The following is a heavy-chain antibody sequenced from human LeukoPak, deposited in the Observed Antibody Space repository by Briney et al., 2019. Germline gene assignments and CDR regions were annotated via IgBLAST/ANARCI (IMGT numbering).Heavy chain of an antibody. CDR2: ISAYNGNT. J-gene: IGHJ3*02. CDR3: ARPHARGQDAFDI. V-gene: IGHV1-18*01. CDR1: GYTFTSYG. Sequence: ASVKVSCKASGYTFTSYGISWVRQAPGQGLEWMGWISAYNGNTNYAQKLQGRVTMTTDTSTSTAYMELSSLRSEDTAVYYCARPHARGQDAFDIWGQGTMVTVSS.